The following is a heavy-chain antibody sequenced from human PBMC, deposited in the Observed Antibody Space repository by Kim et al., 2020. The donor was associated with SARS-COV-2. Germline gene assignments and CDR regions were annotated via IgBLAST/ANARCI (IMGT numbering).Heavy chain of an antibody. CDR3: ARGWAY. V-gene: IGHV3-53*01. Sequence: GTTTEADSVKGRFTISRDNSKNTLDLQMNSLRDEDTAVYYCARGWAYWGQGTLVTVSS. CDR2: GTT. J-gene: IGHJ4*02. D-gene: IGHD1-26*01.